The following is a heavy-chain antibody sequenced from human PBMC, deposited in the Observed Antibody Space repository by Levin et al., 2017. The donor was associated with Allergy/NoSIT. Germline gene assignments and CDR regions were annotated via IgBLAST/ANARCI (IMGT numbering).Heavy chain of an antibody. V-gene: IGHV4-39*07. CDR1: GGSISSSSKY. J-gene: IGHJ4*02. Sequence: SETLSLTCTVSGGSISSSSKYCGWVRQPPGKGLEWITSDYYSGSTYYNPSLKSRVTISVDTSKRQFSLRVNSVTAADTAVYYCATGDEGFDHWGQGTLVTVSS. CDR2: DYYSGST. CDR3: ATGDEGFDH.